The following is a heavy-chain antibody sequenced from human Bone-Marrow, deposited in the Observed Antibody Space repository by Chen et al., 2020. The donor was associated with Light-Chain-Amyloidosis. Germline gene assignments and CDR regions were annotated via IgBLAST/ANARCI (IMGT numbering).Heavy chain of an antibody. J-gene: IGHJ4*02. CDR2: FICSISKI. V-gene: IGHV3-21*01. D-gene: IGHD1-26*01. Sequence: EVQLVESGGGLVKPGGSLRLSCVASGFTFSGYTMNGVRQTPGRGLEWALSFICSISKINAPAPLRARFTTPRANPKTPRFLQMTTLGAEDPAVYSCRGGGSYYYFDYWGQGILVTVSS. CDR1: GFTFSGYT. CDR3: RGGGSYYYFDY.